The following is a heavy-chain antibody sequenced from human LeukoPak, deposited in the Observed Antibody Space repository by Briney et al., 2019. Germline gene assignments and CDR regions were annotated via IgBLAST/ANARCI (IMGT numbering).Heavy chain of an antibody. CDR3: AKGVIVATIGSPFDY. Sequence: GGSLRLSCAASGFTFSSYAMSWVRQAPGKGLEWVSAISGSGGSTYYADSVKGRFTISRDNSKNTLYLQMNSLRADDTAVYYCAKGVIVATIGSPFDYWGQGTLVTVSS. J-gene: IGHJ4*02. D-gene: IGHD5-12*01. CDR2: ISGSGGST. CDR1: GFTFSSYA. V-gene: IGHV3-23*01.